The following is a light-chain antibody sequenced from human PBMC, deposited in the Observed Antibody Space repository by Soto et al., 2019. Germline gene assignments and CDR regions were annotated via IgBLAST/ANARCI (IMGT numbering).Light chain of an antibody. J-gene: IGLJ1*01. CDR1: SSDVGGFDH. CDR3: NSFTTTNNYV. V-gene: IGLV2-14*03. Sequence: QSVLTQPASVSGSPGQSITISCTGASSDVGGFDHVSWYQQHPGKVPRLLIYDVSSRPSGVSDRFSGSKSGNTASLTISGLQAEDEADYYCNSFTTTNNYVFGTGTKVTVL. CDR2: DVS.